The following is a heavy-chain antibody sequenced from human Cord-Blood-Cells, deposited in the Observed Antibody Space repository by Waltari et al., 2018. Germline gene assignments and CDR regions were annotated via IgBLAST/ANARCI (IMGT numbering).Heavy chain of an antibody. CDR3: ARNLLSGSYYYYYGMDV. CDR1: SYW. Sequence: SYWMSWVRQAPGKGLEWVANIKQDGSEKYYVDSVKGRFTISRDNAKNSLYLQMNSLRAEDTAVYYCARNLLSGSYYYYYGMDVWGQGTTVTVSS. CDR2: IKQDGSEK. D-gene: IGHD1-26*01. V-gene: IGHV3-7*01. J-gene: IGHJ6*02.